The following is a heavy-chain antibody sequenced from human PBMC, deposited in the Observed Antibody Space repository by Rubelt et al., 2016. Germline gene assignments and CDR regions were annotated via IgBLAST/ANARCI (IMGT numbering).Heavy chain of an antibody. J-gene: IGHJ5*02. CDR2: ISSSAYTI. D-gene: IGHD1-26*01. Sequence: GKGLEWISYISSSAYTIYYADSVKGRFTISRDNSKSTLYLQMNSLRAEDTAIYYCGKDNRQTGRYGWFDPWGQGTLVTVSS. CDR3: GKDNRQTGRYGWFDP. V-gene: IGHV3-23*01.